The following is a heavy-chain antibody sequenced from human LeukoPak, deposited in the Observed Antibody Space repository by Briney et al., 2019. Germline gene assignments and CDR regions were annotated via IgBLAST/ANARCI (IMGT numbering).Heavy chain of an antibody. J-gene: IGHJ5*02. V-gene: IGHV1-69*05. CDR1: GYTFSGYY. Sequence: SVKVSCKASGYTFSGYYIHWVRQAPGQGLEWMGGIIPIFGTANYAQKFQGRVTITTDEYTSTAYMELSSLRSEDTAVYYCARAGGYVYNWFDPWGQGTLVTVSS. CDR3: ARAGGYVYNWFDP. D-gene: IGHD5-12*01. CDR2: IIPIFGTA.